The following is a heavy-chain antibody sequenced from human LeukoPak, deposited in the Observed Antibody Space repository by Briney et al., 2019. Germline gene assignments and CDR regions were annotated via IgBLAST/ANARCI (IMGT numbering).Heavy chain of an antibody. Sequence: GGSLRLSCAASGFTFSSYSMHWLRQAPGKGPAYVSAISSNGDNTYYAGSVKGRFTISRDNSKNTLHLQMGSLRVEDMGVYYCAREVDRVFDYWGQGNLVTVSS. V-gene: IGHV3-64*02. D-gene: IGHD2-2*01. J-gene: IGHJ4*02. CDR3: AREVDRVFDY. CDR2: ISSNGDNT. CDR1: GFTFSSYS.